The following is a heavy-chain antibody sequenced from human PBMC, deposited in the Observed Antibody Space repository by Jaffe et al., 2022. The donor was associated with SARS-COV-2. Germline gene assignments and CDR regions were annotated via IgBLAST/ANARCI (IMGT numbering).Heavy chain of an antibody. CDR3: ARVGTGGRAFDI. CDR2: IYSGGST. Sequence: EVQLVETGGGLIQPGGSLRLSCAASGFTVSSNYMSWVRQAPGKGLDWVSVIYSGGSTYYADSVKGRFTISRDNSNNTVDLQMSSLRAEDTAVYYCARVGTGGRAFDIWGQGTMVTVSS. J-gene: IGHJ3*02. V-gene: IGHV3-53*02. D-gene: IGHD3-16*01. CDR1: GFTVSSNY.